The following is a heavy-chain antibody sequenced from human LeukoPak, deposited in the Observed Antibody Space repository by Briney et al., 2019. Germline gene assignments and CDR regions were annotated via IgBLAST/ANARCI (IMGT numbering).Heavy chain of an antibody. Sequence: GASVKVSYKASGGTFSSYAISWVRQAPGQGLEWMGRIIPILGIANYAQKFQGRVTITADKSTSTAYMELSSLRSEDTAVYYCARALGYDSSGSSPVDYWGQGTLVTVSS. D-gene: IGHD3-22*01. J-gene: IGHJ4*02. V-gene: IGHV1-69*04. CDR2: IIPILGIA. CDR1: GGTFSSYA. CDR3: ARALGYDSSGSSPVDY.